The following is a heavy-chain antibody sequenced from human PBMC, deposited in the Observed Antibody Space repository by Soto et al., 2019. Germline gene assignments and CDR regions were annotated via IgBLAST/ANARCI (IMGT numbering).Heavy chain of an antibody. J-gene: IGHJ1*01. Sequence: SETLSLTCTVSGDSFSNSTYYWGWIRQPPGKGLEWIGSVYYSGSTNYNPSLKSRVTISVDTSKNQYSLKLSSVTAADTAVYYCARSSYDNGDFAEYFQHWGQGTLVTVSS. CDR2: VYYSGST. CDR1: GDSFSNSTYY. D-gene: IGHD4-17*01. CDR3: ARSSYDNGDFAEYFQH. V-gene: IGHV4-39*07.